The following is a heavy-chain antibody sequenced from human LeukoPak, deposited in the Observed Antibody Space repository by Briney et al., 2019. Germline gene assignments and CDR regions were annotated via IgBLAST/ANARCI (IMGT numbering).Heavy chain of an antibody. CDR1: GYSISSGYY. Sequence: PSETLSLTCTVSGYSISSGYYWGWIRQPPGKGLEWIGSIYHSGSAYYNPSLKSRVTISVDTSKNQFSLKLSSVTAADTAVYYCARSSYYYYYYMDVWGKGTTVTISS. CDR3: ARSSYYYYYYMDV. J-gene: IGHJ6*03. CDR2: IYHSGSA. V-gene: IGHV4-38-2*02.